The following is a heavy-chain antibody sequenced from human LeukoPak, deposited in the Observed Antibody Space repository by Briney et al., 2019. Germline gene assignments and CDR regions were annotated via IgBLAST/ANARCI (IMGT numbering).Heavy chain of an antibody. CDR1: RGSISSYY. D-gene: IGHD6-19*01. CDR2: IYYNGST. V-gene: IGHV4-59*08. J-gene: IGHJ4*02. CDR3: ARQSRGIAVAGLDY. Sequence: SETVSLTCTVSRGSISSYYWTWIRQPPGKGLEWIGYIYYNGSTEYNPSLKSRVTISVDASKNQFSLKLTSVTAADTAVYYCARQSRGIAVAGLDYWGQGTLVTVSS.